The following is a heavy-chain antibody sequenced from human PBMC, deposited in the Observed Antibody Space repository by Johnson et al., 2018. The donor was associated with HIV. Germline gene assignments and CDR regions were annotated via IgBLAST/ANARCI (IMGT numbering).Heavy chain of an antibody. Sequence: VQLVESGGGLVQPGGSLRLSCAASGFTFSNAWMSWVRQAPGKGLEWVGRIKSKTDGGTTDYAAPVKGRFTISRDDSKNTLYLQMNSLKTEDTAVDYCTTDENWGGDCYSGDAFDIWGQGTMVTVSS. V-gene: IGHV3-15*01. D-gene: IGHD2-21*01. CDR3: TTDENWGGDCYSGDAFDI. CDR2: IKSKTDGGTT. CDR1: GFTFSNAW. J-gene: IGHJ3*02.